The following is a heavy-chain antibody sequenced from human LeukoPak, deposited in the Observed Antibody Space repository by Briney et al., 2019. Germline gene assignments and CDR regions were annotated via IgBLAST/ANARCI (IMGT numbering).Heavy chain of an antibody. V-gene: IGHV3-53*01. CDR2: LHSGGKT. J-gene: IGHJ2*01. CDR1: GVTVRGNY. Sequence: PGGSLRLSCAASGVTVRGNYMIWVRQAPGKGLEWVSVLHSGGKTQYADSVKGRFTISRDNFKNTLDLQMNTLRVEDTAVYYCARIGSRGWNGNDYWFFDLWGRGTLVSVSS. CDR3: ARIGSRGWNGNDYWFFDL. D-gene: IGHD6-19*01.